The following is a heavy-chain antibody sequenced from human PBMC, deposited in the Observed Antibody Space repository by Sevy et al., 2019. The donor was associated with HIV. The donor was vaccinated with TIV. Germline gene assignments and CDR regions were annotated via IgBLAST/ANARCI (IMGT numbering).Heavy chain of an antibody. CDR2: LVFVCGEI. CDR1: GFTFSKYS. Sequence: GGSLRLSCAASGFTFSKYSMSWVRQPPGKGLEWVSTLVFVCGEINYADSVKGRFTISRVNSKSSVYLQMNNLRPEDTAVYYCAREGCTKPHDYWGQGTLVTVSS. J-gene: IGHJ4*02. D-gene: IGHD2-8*01. CDR3: AREGCTKPHDY. V-gene: IGHV3-23*01.